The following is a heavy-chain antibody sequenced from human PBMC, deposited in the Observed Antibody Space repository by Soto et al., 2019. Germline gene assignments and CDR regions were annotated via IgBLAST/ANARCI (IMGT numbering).Heavy chain of an antibody. J-gene: IGHJ2*01. CDR1: GGSISGGVHS. CDR2: IFDSGCT. Sequence: QVQLQESGPGLVKPSETLSLTCTVSGGSISGGVHSWSWIRQPPGKGLEWIGHIFDSGCTYYNPSLKSRLTISVDTSKNQFSLRLSSVTAADTAVYYCAREIMPLTNDWYFDLWGRGTLVTVSS. D-gene: IGHD2-8*01. V-gene: IGHV4-30-4*01. CDR3: AREIMPLTNDWYFDL.